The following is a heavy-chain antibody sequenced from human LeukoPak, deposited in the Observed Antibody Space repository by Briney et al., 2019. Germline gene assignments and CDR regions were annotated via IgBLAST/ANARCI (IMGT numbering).Heavy chain of an antibody. Sequence: ASAKVSCKASGYTFTGYYMHWVRQAPGQGLEWMGWINPNSGGTNYAQKFQGRVTMTRDTSISTAYMELSRLRSDDTAVYYCAKAFSGSYNRGPRTFDYWGQGTLVTVSS. CDR2: INPNSGGT. J-gene: IGHJ4*02. CDR3: AKAFSGSYNRGPRTFDY. CDR1: GYTFTGYY. V-gene: IGHV1-2*02. D-gene: IGHD1-26*01.